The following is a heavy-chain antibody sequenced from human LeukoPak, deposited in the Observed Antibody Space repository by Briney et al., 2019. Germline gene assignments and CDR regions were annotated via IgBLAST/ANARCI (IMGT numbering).Heavy chain of an antibody. V-gene: IGHV3-30*02. CDR3: ASSSSWSRGWFDP. J-gene: IGHJ5*02. CDR1: GFTLSSYG. Sequence: GGSLRLSCAASGFTLSSYGMHWVRQAPGNGLGWVAFIRYDGSNKYYADSVKGRFTISRDKSKNTPYLQMNSLRAEDTAVYYCASSSSWSRGWFDPWGQGTLVTVSS. CDR2: IRYDGSNK. D-gene: IGHD6-13*01.